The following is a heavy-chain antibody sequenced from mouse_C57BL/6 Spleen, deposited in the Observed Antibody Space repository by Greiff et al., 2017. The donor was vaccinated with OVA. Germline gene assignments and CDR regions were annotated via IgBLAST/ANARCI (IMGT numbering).Heavy chain of an antibody. CDR2: IDPEDGDT. V-gene: IGHV14-1*01. D-gene: IGHD2-12*01. CDR1: GFNIKDYY. CDR3: TKHYSLYYFDY. J-gene: IGHJ2*01. Sequence: VQLQQSGAELVRPGASVKLSCTASGFNIKDYYMHWVKQRPEQGLEWIGRIDPEDGDTEYAPKFQGKATMTADTSSNTAYLQLSSLTSEDTAVYYCTKHYSLYYFDYWGQGTTLTVSS.